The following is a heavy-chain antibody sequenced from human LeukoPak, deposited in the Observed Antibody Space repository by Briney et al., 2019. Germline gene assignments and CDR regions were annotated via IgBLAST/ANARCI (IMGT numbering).Heavy chain of an antibody. D-gene: IGHD3-10*01. CDR2: IYSGGST. CDR1: GFTVSSNY. V-gene: IGHV3-66*01. Sequence: GGSLRLSCAASGFTVSSNYMSWVRQAPGKGLEWVSVIYSGGSTYYADSVKGRFTISRDNSKNTLYLQMNSLRAEDTAVYYCARAVQRSYYPGDYYYGMDVWGQGTTVTVSS. CDR3: ARAVQRSYYPGDYYYGMDV. J-gene: IGHJ6*02.